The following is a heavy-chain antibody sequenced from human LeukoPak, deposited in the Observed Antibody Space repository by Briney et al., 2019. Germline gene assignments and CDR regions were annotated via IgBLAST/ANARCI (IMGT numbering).Heavy chain of an antibody. CDR3: AREVLRLDY. CDR1: GYTFNTYS. Sequence: ASVKVSCTASGYTFNTYSINWVRQAPGQGPEWVGWINAHTGNPTYAQGFTGRFVFSLDTSVSTAYLQISSLRAEDTAVYYCAREVLRLDYWGQGTLVTVSS. V-gene: IGHV7-4-1*02. CDR2: INAHTGNP. J-gene: IGHJ4*02.